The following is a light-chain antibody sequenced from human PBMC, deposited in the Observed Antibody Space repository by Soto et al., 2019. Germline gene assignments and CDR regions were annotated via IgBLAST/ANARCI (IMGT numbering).Light chain of an antibody. V-gene: IGLV2-8*01. J-gene: IGLJ2*01. CDR1: SSDVGGYNY. Sequence: QSALTQPPSASGSPGQSVTISCTGTSSDVGGYNYVSWYQQHPGKAPKLMIYEVSKRPSGVPDRFSGSKSGNTASLTVSGLQAEDEADYYCSSYAGSNNFDVVFGGGTKVNVL. CDR3: SSYAGSNNFDVV. CDR2: EVS.